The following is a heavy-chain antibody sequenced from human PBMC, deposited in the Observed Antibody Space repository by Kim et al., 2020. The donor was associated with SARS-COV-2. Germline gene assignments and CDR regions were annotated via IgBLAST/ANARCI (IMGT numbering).Heavy chain of an antibody. CDR3: ARRPPGRLWFGESGYYYGMDV. V-gene: IGHV4-39*01. J-gene: IGHJ6*02. CDR1: GGSISSSSYY. Sequence: SETLSLTCTVSGGSISSSSYYWGWIRQPPGKGLEWIGSIYYSGSTYYNPSLKSRVTISVDTSKNQFSLKLSSVTAADTAVYYCARRPPGRLWFGESGYYYGMDVWGQGTTVTVSS. D-gene: IGHD3-10*01. CDR2: IYYSGST.